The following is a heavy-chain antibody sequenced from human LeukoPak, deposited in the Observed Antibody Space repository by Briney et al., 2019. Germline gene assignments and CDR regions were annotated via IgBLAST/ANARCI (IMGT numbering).Heavy chain of an antibody. CDR2: INPNGGGT. D-gene: IGHD3-16*02. CDR1: GYTFTGYY. CDR3: AREEMITFGGVIVRTLDY. Sequence: ASVKVSCKASGYTFTGYYMHWVRQAPGQGLEWMGWINPNGGGTKYAQKFQGRVTMTRDTSISTAYMELSRLRSDDTAVYYCAREEMITFGGVIVRTLDYWGQGTLVTVSS. V-gene: IGHV1-2*02. J-gene: IGHJ4*02.